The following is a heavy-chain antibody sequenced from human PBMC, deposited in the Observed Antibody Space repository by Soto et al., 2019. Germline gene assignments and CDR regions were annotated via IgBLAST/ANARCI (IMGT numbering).Heavy chain of an antibody. J-gene: IGHJ4*02. CDR1: GDTYSSYE. Sequence: QVHLVQSGAEVKKPGSSVKVSCKASGDTYSSYEINWVRQAPGLGLEWMGGIVPVYGTANYAPKFQGRVTLIADVSTGTTYMELSSLRSEDTAVYFCAREAASHSSGWHYWGQGTLVTVSS. V-gene: IGHV1-69*12. CDR2: IVPVYGTA. CDR3: AREAASHSSGWHY. D-gene: IGHD6-19*01.